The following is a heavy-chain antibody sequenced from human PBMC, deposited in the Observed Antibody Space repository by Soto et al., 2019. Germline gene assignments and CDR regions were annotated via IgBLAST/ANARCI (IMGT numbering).Heavy chain of an antibody. CDR3: ASSGRGLGRFDY. V-gene: IGHV5-10-1*01. D-gene: IGHD3-16*01. Sequence: GESLKISCKGSGYSFTSYWIHWVRQMPGKGLEWMGRIDPTDSYTNYNPSLQGLVTISVESSITTAYLQLTNLKASDTAMYYCASSGRGLGRFDYWGQGTLVTVSS. CDR2: IDPTDSYT. CDR1: GYSFTSYW. J-gene: IGHJ4*02.